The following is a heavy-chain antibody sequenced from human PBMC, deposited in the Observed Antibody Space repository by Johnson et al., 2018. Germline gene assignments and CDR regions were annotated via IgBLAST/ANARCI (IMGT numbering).Heavy chain of an antibody. CDR2: ISWNSGSI. D-gene: IGHD4-17*01. Sequence: VQLVESGGGLVQPGRSLRLSCAASGFTFDDYAMHWVRQAPGKGLEWVSGISWNSGSIGYADSVKGRFTISRDNAKNSLYLQMNSLRAEDTAVYYCARDFTTVYYYYYHMDVWGKGTTVTVSS. CDR1: GFTFDDYA. V-gene: IGHV3-9*01. CDR3: ARDFTTVYYYYYHMDV. J-gene: IGHJ6*03.